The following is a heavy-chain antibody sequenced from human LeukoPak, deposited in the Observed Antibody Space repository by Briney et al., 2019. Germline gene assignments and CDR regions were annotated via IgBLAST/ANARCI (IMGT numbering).Heavy chain of an antibody. V-gene: IGHV3-74*01. CDR1: GFTFSSYW. D-gene: IGHD6-19*01. Sequence: GRSLRLSCAASGFTFSSYWMHWVRQAPGKGLVWVSRINSDGSTTSYADSVKGRFTISRDNAKNTLYLQMNSLRDEDTAVYYCARGPLGAVAGTWANYWGQGTLVTVSS. J-gene: IGHJ4*02. CDR2: INSDGSTT. CDR3: ARGPLGAVAGTWANY.